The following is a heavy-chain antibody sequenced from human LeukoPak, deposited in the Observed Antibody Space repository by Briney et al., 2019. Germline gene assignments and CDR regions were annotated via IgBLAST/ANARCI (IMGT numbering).Heavy chain of an antibody. D-gene: IGHD6-13*01. CDR1: GGSISSGSYY. Sequence: SQTLSLTCTVSGGSISSGSYYWSWIRQPAGKGLEWIGRIYTSGSTNYNPSLKSRVTISVDTSKNQFSLKLSSVTAADTAVYYCARGIAAAFDYWGPGTLVTVSS. CDR2: IYTSGST. V-gene: IGHV4-61*02. CDR3: ARGIAAAFDY. J-gene: IGHJ4*02.